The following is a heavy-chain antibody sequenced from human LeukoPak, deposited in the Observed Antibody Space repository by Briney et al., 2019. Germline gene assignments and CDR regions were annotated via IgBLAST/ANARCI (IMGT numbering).Heavy chain of an antibody. J-gene: IGHJ4*02. V-gene: IGHV4-61*02. CDR2: IYTSGST. CDR3: ARDLGHYGSGTPFDY. D-gene: IGHD3-10*01. CDR1: GGSISSGSYY. Sequence: SQTLSLTYTVSGGSISSGSYYWSWIRQPAGKGLEWIGRIYTSGSTNYNPSLKSRVTISVDTSKNQFSLKLSSVTAADTAVYYCARDLGHYGSGTPFDYWGQGTLVTVSS.